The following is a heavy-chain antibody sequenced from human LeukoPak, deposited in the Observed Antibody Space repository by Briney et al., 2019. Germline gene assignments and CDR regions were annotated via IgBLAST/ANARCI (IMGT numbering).Heavy chain of an antibody. Sequence: SETLSLTCAVSGYSISSGYYWGWIRQPPGKGLEWIGSIYHSGSTYYNPSLKSRVTISVYTSKNQFSLKLSSVTAADTAVYYCARTHSTNWFDPWGQGTLVTVSS. D-gene: IGHD2/OR15-2a*01. CDR1: GYSISSGYY. CDR3: ARTHSTNWFDP. J-gene: IGHJ5*02. CDR2: IYHSGST. V-gene: IGHV4-38-2*01.